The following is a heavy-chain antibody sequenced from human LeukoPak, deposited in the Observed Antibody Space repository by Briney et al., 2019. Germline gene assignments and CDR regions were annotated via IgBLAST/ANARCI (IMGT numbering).Heavy chain of an antibody. CDR2: INHNGNVN. Sequence: GGSLRLSCAASGFTFSSYWMNWARQAPGKGLEWVASINHNGNVNYYVDSVKGRFTISRDNSKNTLYLQMNSLRAEDTAVYYCAKVGGNSGFDYWGQGTLVTVSS. V-gene: IGHV3-7*03. D-gene: IGHD4-23*01. CDR3: AKVGGNSGFDY. CDR1: GFTFSSYW. J-gene: IGHJ4*02.